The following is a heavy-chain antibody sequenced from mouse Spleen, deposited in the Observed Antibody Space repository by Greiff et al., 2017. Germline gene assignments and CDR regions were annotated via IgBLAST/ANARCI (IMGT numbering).Heavy chain of an antibody. CDR3: ASYGSSYYAMDD. V-gene: IGHV5-12*02. CDR1: GFTFSDYY. Sequence: EVKLVESGGGLVQPGGSLKLSCPTSGFTFSDYYMYWVRQTPEKRLEWVAYISNGGGSTYYPDTVKGRFTISRDNAKNTLYLQMSRLKSEDTAMYYCASYGSSYYAMDDWGQGTSVTVSS. CDR2: ISNGGGST. D-gene: IGHD1-1*01. J-gene: IGHJ4*01.